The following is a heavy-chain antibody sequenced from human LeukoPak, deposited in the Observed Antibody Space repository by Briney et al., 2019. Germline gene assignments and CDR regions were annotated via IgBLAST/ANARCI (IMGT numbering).Heavy chain of an antibody. Sequence: SETLSLTCAVYGGSFSGYYWSWIRQPPGKGLEWIGEITPTGGAKYSPPFKSRGTISSDTSKNHFSLRLRSVTAADATTYYCWRIAFGGHIVAQDYCGEGTLVSVSS. CDR3: WRIAFGGHIVAQDY. D-gene: IGHD3-16*02. J-gene: IGHJ4*02. CDR2: ITPTGGA. CDR1: GGSFSGYY. V-gene: IGHV4-34*01.